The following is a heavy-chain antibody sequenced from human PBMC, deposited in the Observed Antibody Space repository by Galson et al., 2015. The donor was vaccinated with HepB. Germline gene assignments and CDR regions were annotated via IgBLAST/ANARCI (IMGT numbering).Heavy chain of an antibody. Sequence: ETLSLTCTVSGGSISSYYWSWIRQPAGKGLEWIGRIYTSGSTNYNPSLKSRVTMSVDTSKNQFSLKLSSVTAADTAVYYCALEIHSLGSFDYWGQGTLVTVSS. CDR1: GGSISSYY. CDR2: IYTSGST. V-gene: IGHV4-4*07. CDR3: ALEIHSLGSFDY. J-gene: IGHJ4*02. D-gene: IGHD1-26*01.